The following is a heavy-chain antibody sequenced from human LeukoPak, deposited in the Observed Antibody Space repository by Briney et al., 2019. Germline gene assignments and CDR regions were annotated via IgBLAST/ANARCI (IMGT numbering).Heavy chain of an antibody. CDR1: GFTFSSYG. V-gene: IGHV3-30*02. CDR3: AKLTGDSSSRYYFDY. Sequence: GGSLRLSCAASGFTFSSYGMHWVRQAPGKGLGWVAFIRYDGSNKYYADSVKGRFTISRDNSKNTLYLQMSSLRAEDTAVYYCAKLTGDSSSRYYFDYWGQGTLVTVSS. J-gene: IGHJ4*02. CDR2: IRYDGSNK. D-gene: IGHD6-13*01.